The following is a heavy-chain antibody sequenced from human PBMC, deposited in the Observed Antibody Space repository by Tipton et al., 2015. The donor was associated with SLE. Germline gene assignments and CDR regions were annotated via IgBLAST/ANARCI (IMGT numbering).Heavy chain of an antibody. CDR3: ARYSRSSVDYFDS. CDR1: GGSISGSNYY. CDR2: ITNNGNT. Sequence: TLSLTCTVSGGSISGSNYYWDWIRQPPGKGPEWIGRITNNGNTYYNPSLKSRVTMSVDTSKNQFSLILSSVTAADTAVYYCARYSRSSVDYFDSWGQGTLVTVSS. J-gene: IGHJ4*02. V-gene: IGHV4-39*07. D-gene: IGHD6-6*01.